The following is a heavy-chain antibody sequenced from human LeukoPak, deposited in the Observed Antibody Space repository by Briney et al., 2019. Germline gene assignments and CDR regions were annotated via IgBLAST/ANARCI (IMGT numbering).Heavy chain of an antibody. CDR2: ISSSGSTI. CDR3: ARDNELVVVPAANAYYYYYMDV. D-gene: IGHD2-2*01. J-gene: IGHJ6*03. Sequence: PGGSLRLSCAASGFTFSDYYMSWIRQAPGKGLERVSYISSSGSTIYYADSVKGRFTISRDNAKNSLYLQMSSLRAEDTAVYYCARDNELVVVPAANAYYYYYMDVWGKGTTVTVSS. V-gene: IGHV3-11*01. CDR1: GFTFSDYY.